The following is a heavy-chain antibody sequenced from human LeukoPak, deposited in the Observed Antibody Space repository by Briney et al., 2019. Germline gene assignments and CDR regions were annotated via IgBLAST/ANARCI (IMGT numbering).Heavy chain of an antibody. D-gene: IGHD2-2*02. Sequence: ASVKVSCKASGYTFTGYYMHWVRQAPGQGLEWMGWINPNSGGTNYAQKFQGRVTMTRDTSISTAYMELGRLRSDDTAVYYCASEAAAIESDAFDIWGQGTMVTVSS. J-gene: IGHJ3*02. CDR1: GYTFTGYY. CDR3: ASEAAAIESDAFDI. V-gene: IGHV1-2*02. CDR2: INPNSGGT.